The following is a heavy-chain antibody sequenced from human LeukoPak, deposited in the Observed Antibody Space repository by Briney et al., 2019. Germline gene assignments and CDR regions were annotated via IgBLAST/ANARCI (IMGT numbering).Heavy chain of an antibody. V-gene: IGHV3-30*18. J-gene: IGHJ4*02. D-gene: IGHD3-22*01. CDR1: GFTFSSYG. CDR3: AKECYYYDSSGYCH. Sequence: GGSLRLPCAASGFTFSSYGMHWVRQAPGKGLEWVAVISYDGSNKYYADSVKGRFTISRDNSKNTLYLQMNSLRAEDTAVYYCAKECYYYDSSGYCHWGQGTLVTVSS. CDR2: ISYDGSNK.